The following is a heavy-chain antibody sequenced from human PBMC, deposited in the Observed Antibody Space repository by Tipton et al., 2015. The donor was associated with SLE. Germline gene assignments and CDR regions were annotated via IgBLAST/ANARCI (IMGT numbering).Heavy chain of an antibody. D-gene: IGHD3-3*01. CDR2: IYHSGST. V-gene: IGHV4-38-2*02. J-gene: IGHJ4*02. CDR1: GYSISSGYY. CDR3: AREGVVRKVDY. Sequence: LRLSCTVSGYSISSGYYWGWIRQPPGKGLQWIGSIYHSGSTYYNPSLKSRVTISVDTSKNQFSLKLSSVTAADTAVYYCAREGVVRKVDYWGQGTLVTVSS.